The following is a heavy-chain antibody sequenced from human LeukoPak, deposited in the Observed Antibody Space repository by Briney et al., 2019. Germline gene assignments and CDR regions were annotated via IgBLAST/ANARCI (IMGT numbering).Heavy chain of an antibody. D-gene: IGHD4-17*01. Sequence: GESLKISCKGSGYSFTSYWIDWVRQMPGKGLEWMGIIYPGDSDTRYSPSFQGQVTISADKSISTAYLQWSSLKASDTAMYYCARQSTTVTTRPRYFDYWGQGTLVTVSS. CDR1: GYSFTSYW. V-gene: IGHV5-51*01. CDR3: ARQSTTVTTRPRYFDY. J-gene: IGHJ4*02. CDR2: IYPGDSDT.